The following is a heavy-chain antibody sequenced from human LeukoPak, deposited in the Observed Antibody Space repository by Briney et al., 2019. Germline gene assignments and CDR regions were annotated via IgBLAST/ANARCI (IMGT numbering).Heavy chain of an antibody. CDR3: ARGVNVGLVSGMDV. V-gene: IGHV4-30-2*01. CDR1: GDSITNGNYY. D-gene: IGHD5/OR15-5a*01. CDR2: IYHVGNT. J-gene: IGHJ6*04. Sequence: SETLSLTCTVSGDSITNGNYYWSWIRQPPGKGLEWIGYIYHVGNTYYNPSLKSRVTMSVDRSKNQFSLKLSSVTAADTAVYYCARGVNVGLVSGMDVWGKGTTVTVSS.